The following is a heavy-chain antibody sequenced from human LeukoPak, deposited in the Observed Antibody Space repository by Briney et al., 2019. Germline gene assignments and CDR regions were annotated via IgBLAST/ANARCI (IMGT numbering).Heavy chain of an antibody. CDR1: GFTFSSYS. CDR3: AKGEYCSGGICYPPSCDS. J-gene: IGHJ4*02. V-gene: IGHV3-23*01. D-gene: IGHD2-15*01. Sequence: GGSLRLSCAASGFTFSSYSMTWVRQAPGKGLEWVSGINDSGGNSYYADSVKGRFTISRDNSKNTLYLQMNSLRAEDTAVYYCAKGEYCSGGICYPPSCDSWGQGTLVTVSS. CDR2: INDSGGNS.